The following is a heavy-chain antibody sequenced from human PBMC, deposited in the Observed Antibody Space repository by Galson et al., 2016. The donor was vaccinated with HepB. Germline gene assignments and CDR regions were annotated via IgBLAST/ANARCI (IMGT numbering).Heavy chain of an antibody. V-gene: IGHV2-5*02. CDR3: AHTSYDKGLYSDY. D-gene: IGHD3-22*01. CDR2: IYWDDDQ. J-gene: IGHJ4*02. CDR1: GFSLNTTGVA. Sequence: PALVKPTQTLTLTCTFSGFSLNTTGVAVGWIRQPPGKALEWLALIYWDDDQRYSPSLKTRLTVTKDTSKKEVVLTMSTMGPADTATYFCAHTSYDKGLYSDYWGQGALVTVSS.